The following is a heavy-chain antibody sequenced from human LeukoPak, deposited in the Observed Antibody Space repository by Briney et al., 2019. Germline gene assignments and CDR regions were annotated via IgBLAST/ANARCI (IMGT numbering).Heavy chain of an antibody. CDR2: IIPIFGTA. V-gene: IGHV1-69*06. Sequence: VASVKVSCKASGGTFSSYAISWVRQAPGQGLEWMGGIIPIFGTANYAQKFQGRVTMTEDTSTDTAYMELSSLRSEDTAVYYCATAPPFIAAAASFGAFDIWGQGTMVTVSS. CDR1: GGTFSSYA. CDR3: ATAPPFIAAAASFGAFDI. J-gene: IGHJ3*02. D-gene: IGHD6-13*01.